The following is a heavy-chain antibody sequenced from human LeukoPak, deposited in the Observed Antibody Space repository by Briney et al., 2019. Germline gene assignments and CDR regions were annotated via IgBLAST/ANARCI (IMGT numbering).Heavy chain of an antibody. CDR3: ARGCDSSGYDWYFDP. Sequence: SETLSLTCAVSGGSISSGGYYWSWIRQHPGKGLEWIGYIYYSGSTYYNPSLKSRVTISVDTSKNQFSLKLSSVTAADTAVYYCARGCDSSGYDWYFDPWGRGTLVTVSS. V-gene: IGHV4-31*11. J-gene: IGHJ2*01. D-gene: IGHD3-22*01. CDR1: GGSISSGGYY. CDR2: IYYSGST.